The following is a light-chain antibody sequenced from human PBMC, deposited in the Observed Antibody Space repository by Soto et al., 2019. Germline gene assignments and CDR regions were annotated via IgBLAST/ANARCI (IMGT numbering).Light chain of an antibody. CDR3: QQYNSYPLT. CDR1: QTISTW. J-gene: IGKJ4*01. CDR2: DAS. Sequence: IRMTQAPSSVAACTGDRVTSTCRASQTISTWLAWHQQKPGKAPKLLIYDASSLESGVPSRFSGSGSGTEFTLTISSLQPDDFATYYCQQYNSYPLTFGGGTKVDIK. V-gene: IGKV1-5*01.